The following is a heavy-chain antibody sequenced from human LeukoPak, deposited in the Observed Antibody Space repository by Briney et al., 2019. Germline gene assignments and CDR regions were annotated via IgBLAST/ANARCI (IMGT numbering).Heavy chain of an antibody. Sequence: GGSLRLSCAASGFTFSSYGMHWVRQAPGKGLEWVAVISYDGSNKYYADSVKGRFTISRDNSKNTLYLQMNSLRAEDTAVYYCARVQQLGTYYYYGMDVWGQGTTVTVSS. CDR2: ISYDGSNK. J-gene: IGHJ6*02. D-gene: IGHD6-6*01. V-gene: IGHV3-30*03. CDR3: ARVQQLGTYYYYGMDV. CDR1: GFTFSSYG.